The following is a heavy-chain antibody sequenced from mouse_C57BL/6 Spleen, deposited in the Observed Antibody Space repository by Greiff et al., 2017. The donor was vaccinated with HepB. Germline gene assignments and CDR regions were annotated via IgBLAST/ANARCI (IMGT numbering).Heavy chain of an antibody. V-gene: IGHV1-39*01. Sequence: EVKLMESGPELVKPGASVKISCKASGYSFTDYNMNWVKQSNGKSLEWIGVINPNYGTTSYNQKFKGKATLTVDKSSSTAYMQLNSLTSEDSAVYYCVSGSAFAYWGQGTLVTVSA. J-gene: IGHJ3*01. D-gene: IGHD1-1*02. CDR1: GYSFTDYN. CDR3: VSGSAFAY. CDR2: INPNYGTT.